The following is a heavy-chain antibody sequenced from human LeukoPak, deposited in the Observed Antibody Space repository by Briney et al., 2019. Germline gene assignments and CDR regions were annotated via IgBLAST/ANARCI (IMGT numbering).Heavy chain of an antibody. CDR2: IYYSGST. J-gene: IGHJ4*02. CDR1: GGSISSGDYY. Sequence: PSETLSLTCTVSGGSISSGDYYWSWIRQPPGKGLEWIGYIYYSGSTYYNPSLKGRVTISVDTSKNQFSLKLSSVTAADTAVYYCASSCSTSCYNFDYWGQGTLVTVSS. D-gene: IGHD2-2*02. CDR3: ASSCSTSCYNFDY. V-gene: IGHV4-30-4*08.